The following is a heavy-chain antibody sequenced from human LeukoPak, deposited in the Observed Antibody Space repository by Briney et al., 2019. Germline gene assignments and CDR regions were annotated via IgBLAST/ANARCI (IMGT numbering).Heavy chain of an antibody. J-gene: IGHJ5*01. V-gene: IGHV4-4*09. CDR1: GGAIGSYY. D-gene: IGHD1-26*01. CDR2: IYTSGGT. CDR3: ARQRIGSFFDS. Sequence: SETLSLTCTVSGGAIGSYYWSWIRQTPGRGLEWIGYIYTSGGTNYNPSLKSRVTISVDTSRNQFSLKLSSVTAADTAVYYCARQRIGSFFDSWGQGTLVTVSS.